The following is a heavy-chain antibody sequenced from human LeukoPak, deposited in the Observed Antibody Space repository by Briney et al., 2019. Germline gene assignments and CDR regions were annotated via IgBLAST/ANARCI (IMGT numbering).Heavy chain of an antibody. D-gene: IGHD3-22*01. CDR3: ARVRWCYYDSNGYPYFDY. Sequence: GGSLRLSCAASGFTFSSYGMHWVRQAPGKGLEWVAVISYDGSNKYYADSVKGRFTISRDNSKNTLYLQMNSLRAEDTAVYYCARVRWCYYDSNGYPYFDYWGQGTLVTVSS. J-gene: IGHJ4*02. CDR1: GFTFSSYG. CDR2: ISYDGSNK. V-gene: IGHV3-30*03.